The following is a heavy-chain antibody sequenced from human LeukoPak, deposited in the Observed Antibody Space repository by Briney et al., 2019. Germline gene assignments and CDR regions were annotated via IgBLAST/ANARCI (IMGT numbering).Heavy chain of an antibody. Sequence: PGGSLRLSCAASGFNFSNYDIFWVRQAPGEGLEWVTFISSDGSNKYYADSVKGRFTISRDNSKNTLYLQMNSLRAEDTAVYYCAKDRSVSGWFFDYWGQGTLVTVSS. V-gene: IGHV3-30*18. J-gene: IGHJ4*02. D-gene: IGHD6-19*01. CDR1: GFNFSNYD. CDR3: AKDRSVSGWFFDY. CDR2: ISSDGSNK.